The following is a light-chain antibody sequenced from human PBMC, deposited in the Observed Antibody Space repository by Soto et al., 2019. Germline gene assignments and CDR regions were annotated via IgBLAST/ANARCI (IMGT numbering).Light chain of an antibody. J-gene: IGLJ3*02. CDR1: SSDIGNYNF. Sequence: QSALTQPASVSGSPGESITISCIGTSSDIGNYNFVSWYQQHPGKAPKLMIYEVNNRPSGVSNRISGSKSGNTASLTISGLQAEDEADYCCSSYSSSSTLEVFGGGTKLTVL. CDR2: EVN. V-gene: IGLV2-14*01. CDR3: SSYSSSSTLEV.